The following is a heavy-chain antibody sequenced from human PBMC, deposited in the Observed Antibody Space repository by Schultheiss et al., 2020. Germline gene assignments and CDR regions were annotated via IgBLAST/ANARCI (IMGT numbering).Heavy chain of an antibody. CDR3: ARLLVLWFGELPPFDY. V-gene: IGHV3-66*04. J-gene: IGHJ4*02. Sequence: GGSLRLSCAASGFTVSSNYMSWVRQAPGKGLEWVSVIYSGGSTYYAVSLKGRFTIARDHSKNTIDLQMNNLRAEDTAVYYCARLLVLWFGELPPFDYWGQGTLVTVSS. D-gene: IGHD3-10*01. CDR1: GFTVSSNY. CDR2: IYSGGST.